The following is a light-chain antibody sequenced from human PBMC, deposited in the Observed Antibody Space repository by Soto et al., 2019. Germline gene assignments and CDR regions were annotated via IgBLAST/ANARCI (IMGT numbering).Light chain of an antibody. CDR2: GAS. V-gene: IGKV3-20*01. J-gene: IGKJ5*01. CDR3: QQYGGSPLIT. Sequence: EIVLTQSPGTLSASPGERATLSCRASQSVSINYLAWYQQKPGQAPRFLMYGASSRATGIPDRFSGSGSGTDFTITISSLETEDFAVYYCQQYGGSPLITFGQGTRLEIK. CDR1: QSVSINY.